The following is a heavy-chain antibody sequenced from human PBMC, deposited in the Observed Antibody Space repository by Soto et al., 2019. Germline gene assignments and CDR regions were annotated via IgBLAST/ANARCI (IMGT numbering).Heavy chain of an antibody. Sequence: GASVKVSCKVSGYTLTELSMHWVRQAPGKGLEWMGGFDPEDGETIYAQKFQGRVTMTEDTSTDTAYMELSSLRSGDTAVYYCATGLGYSSGWYSYYYGMDVWGQGTTVTVSS. D-gene: IGHD6-19*01. CDR2: FDPEDGET. CDR1: GYTLTELS. V-gene: IGHV1-24*01. CDR3: ATGLGYSSGWYSYYYGMDV. J-gene: IGHJ6*02.